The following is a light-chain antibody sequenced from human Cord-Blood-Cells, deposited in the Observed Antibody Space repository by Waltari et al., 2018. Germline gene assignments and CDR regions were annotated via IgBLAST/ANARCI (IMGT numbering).Light chain of an antibody. CDR2: DVS. J-gene: IGLJ3*02. CDR1: SSDVGGYNY. CDR3: SSYTSSWV. Sequence: QSALTQPASVSGSPGQSITISCPGTSSDVGGYNYVSWYQQHPGKAPKLMIYDVSNRPSWVSNRFSGSKSGNTASLTISGLQAEDEADYYCSSYTSSWVFGGGTKLTVL. V-gene: IGLV2-14*01.